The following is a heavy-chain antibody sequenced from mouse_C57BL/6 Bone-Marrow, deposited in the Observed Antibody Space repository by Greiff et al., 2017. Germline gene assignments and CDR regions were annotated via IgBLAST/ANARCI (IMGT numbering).Heavy chain of an antibody. CDR3: ARGGNYGGYYFDY. CDR2: FHPYNDDT. Sequence: VKLVESGAELVKPGASVKMSCKASGYTFTTYPIAWMKQTHGKSLEWIGNFHPYNDDTKYNEKFKGKATLTVEKSSSTVYLELSRLTSDDSAVYYCARGGNYGGYYFDYWGQGTTLTVSS. CDR1: GYTFTTYP. D-gene: IGHD2-1*01. J-gene: IGHJ2*01. V-gene: IGHV1-47*01.